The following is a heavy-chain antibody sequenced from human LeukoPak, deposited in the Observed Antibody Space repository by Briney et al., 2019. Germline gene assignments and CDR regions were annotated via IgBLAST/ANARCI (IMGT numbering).Heavy chain of an antibody. CDR1: GGSISSYY. J-gene: IGHJ2*01. CDR3: ARHGYPVEKLWYFDL. CDR2: IYYSGST. D-gene: IGHD3-22*01. Sequence: PSETLSLTCTVSGGSISSYYWGWIRQPPGKGLEWSGSIYYSGSTYYNPSLKSRVTISVDTSKNQFSLKLSSVTAADTAVYYCARHGYPVEKLWYFDLWGRGTLVTVSS. V-gene: IGHV4-39*01.